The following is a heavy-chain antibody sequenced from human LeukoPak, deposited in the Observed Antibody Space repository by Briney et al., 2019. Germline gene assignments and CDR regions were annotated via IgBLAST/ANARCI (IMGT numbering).Heavy chain of an antibody. CDR3: ARGRGYDLGVVDY. CDR2: ISYDGSNK. D-gene: IGHD5-12*01. V-gene: IGHV3-30-3*01. Sequence: GGSLRLSCAASRFTFSSYAMHWACQAPGKGLEWVAVISYDGSNKYYADSVKGRFTISRDNSKNTLYLQMNSLRAEDTAVYYCARGRGYDLGVVDYWGQGTLVTVSS. J-gene: IGHJ4*02. CDR1: RFTFSSYA.